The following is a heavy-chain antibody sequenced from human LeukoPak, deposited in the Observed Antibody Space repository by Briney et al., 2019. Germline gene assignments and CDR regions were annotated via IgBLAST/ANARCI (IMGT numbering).Heavy chain of an antibody. V-gene: IGHV1-2*02. CDR2: INPNSGGT. CDR1: GYTFTGYY. Sequence: ASVKVSCKASGYTFTGYYMHWVRQAPGQGLEWMGWINPNSGGTNYAQKFQGRVTMTRDTSISTAYMELSRLRSDDTAVYYCARDLDSSSSVGIDYWGQGTLVTVSS. D-gene: IGHD6-6*01. J-gene: IGHJ4*02. CDR3: ARDLDSSSSVGIDY.